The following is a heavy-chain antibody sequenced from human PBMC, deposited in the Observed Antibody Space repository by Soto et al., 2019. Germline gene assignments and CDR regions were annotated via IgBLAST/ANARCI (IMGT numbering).Heavy chain of an antibody. V-gene: IGHV3-21*01. D-gene: IGHD1-1*01. CDR3: ARMHNEGFDY. Sequence: GGSLRLSCAASGFTFSSYSMNWVRQAPGKELEWVSSISSSSSYIYYADSVKGRFTISRDNAKNSLYLQMNSLRAEDTAVYYCARMHNEGFDYWGQGTLVTVSS. CDR1: GFTFSSYS. J-gene: IGHJ4*02. CDR2: ISSSSSYI.